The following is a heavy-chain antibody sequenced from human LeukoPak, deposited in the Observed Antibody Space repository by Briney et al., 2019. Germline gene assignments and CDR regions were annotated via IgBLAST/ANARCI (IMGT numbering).Heavy chain of an antibody. Sequence: LSLTCTVSGDSISSYYWSWIRQAPGKGLEWVSYISSSGSTIYYADSVKGRFTISRDNAKNSLYLQMNSLRAEDTAVYYCARDFLTTAFDYWGQGTLVTVSS. J-gene: IGHJ4*02. CDR2: ISSSGSTI. V-gene: IGHV3-11*01. CDR3: ARDFLTTAFDY. CDR1: GDSISSYY. D-gene: IGHD4-11*01.